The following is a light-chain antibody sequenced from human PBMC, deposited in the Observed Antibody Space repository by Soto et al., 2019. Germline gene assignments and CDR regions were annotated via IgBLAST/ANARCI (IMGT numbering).Light chain of an antibody. CDR2: QAS. Sequence: DIQMTQSPSTLSASVGERVTITCRASQTVVNLAWYQQKPGKVPKLLIFQASTLETGVPSRFSGSGAGTEFTLSLSSLQPDDFATYYCQHYDVYPYTFGQGTKLEIK. CDR3: QHYDVYPYT. J-gene: IGKJ2*01. CDR1: QTVVNL. V-gene: IGKV1-5*01.